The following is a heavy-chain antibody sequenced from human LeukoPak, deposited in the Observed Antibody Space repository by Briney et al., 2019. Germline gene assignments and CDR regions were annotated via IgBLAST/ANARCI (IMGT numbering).Heavy chain of an antibody. V-gene: IGHV4-4*02. Sequence: SGTLSLTCAVSGGSISSSNWWSWVRQPPGKGLEWIGEIYHSGSTNYNPSLKSRVTISVDKSKNQFSLKLSSVTAADTAVYYCAKRGEKWELLRVFDYWGQGTLVTVSS. CDR1: GGSISSSNW. CDR2: IYHSGST. CDR3: AKRGEKWELLRVFDY. D-gene: IGHD1-26*01. J-gene: IGHJ4*02.